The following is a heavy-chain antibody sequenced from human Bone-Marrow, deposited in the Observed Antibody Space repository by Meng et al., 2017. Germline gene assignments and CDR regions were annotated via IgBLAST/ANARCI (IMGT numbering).Heavy chain of an antibody. J-gene: IGHJ5*02. CDR2: IIPIFGTA. V-gene: IGHV1-69*06. D-gene: IGHD5-18*01. CDR3: ARRGQLWLDSFDP. Sequence: VQVGQSGDEWKKPGSRVEVSCKASGDTFSSYATSLVRQAPGQGLEWMGGIIPIFGTANDAQKFQGRVTITADKSTSTAYMELSSLRSEDTAVYYCARRGQLWLDSFDPWGQGTLVTGSS. CDR1: GDTFSSYA.